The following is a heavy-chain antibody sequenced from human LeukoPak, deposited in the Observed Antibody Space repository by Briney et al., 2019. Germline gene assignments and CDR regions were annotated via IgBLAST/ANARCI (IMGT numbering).Heavy chain of an antibody. CDR1: GFTFSSYA. V-gene: IGHV3-30*01. CDR2: ISYDGSNK. J-gene: IGHJ4*02. D-gene: IGHD4-17*01. CDR3: ARVDPVHAFDY. Sequence: GGFLRLSCAASGFTFSSYAMHWVRQAPGKGLEWVAVISYDGSNKYYAGSVKGRFTISRDNSKNTLYLQMNSLRAEDTAVYYCARVDPVHAFDYWGQGTLVTVSS.